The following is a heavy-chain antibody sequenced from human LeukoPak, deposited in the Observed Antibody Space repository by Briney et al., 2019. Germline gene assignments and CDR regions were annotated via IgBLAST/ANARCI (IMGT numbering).Heavy chain of an antibody. CDR3: ARDTIVSAFDI. CDR1: GFTXXSXX. D-gene: IGHD2/OR15-2a*01. CDR2: IKQDGSEK. V-gene: IGHV3-7*01. Sequence: GFTXXSXXXXWVXQAPGKXXXWVANIKQDGSEKYYVDSVKGRFTISRDNAKNSLYLQMNSLRAEDTAVYYCARDTIVSAFDIWGQGTMVTVSS. J-gene: IGHJ3*02.